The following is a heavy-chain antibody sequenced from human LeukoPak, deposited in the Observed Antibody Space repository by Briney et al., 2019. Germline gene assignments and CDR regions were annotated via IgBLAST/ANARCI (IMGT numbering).Heavy chain of an antibody. CDR1: GDSVSRDSIA. D-gene: IGHD6-13*01. Sequence: SQTLSLTCAISGDSVSRDSIAWNWIRQSPSRGLEWLGRTYYKSAWYNDYAVSVKGRIIINPDTSKNQFSLQLNSVTPEDTAVYYCARVRSRSSSWYNWFDPWGQGTLVTVSS. J-gene: IGHJ5*02. CDR2: TYYKSAWYN. V-gene: IGHV6-1*01. CDR3: ARVRSRSSSWYNWFDP.